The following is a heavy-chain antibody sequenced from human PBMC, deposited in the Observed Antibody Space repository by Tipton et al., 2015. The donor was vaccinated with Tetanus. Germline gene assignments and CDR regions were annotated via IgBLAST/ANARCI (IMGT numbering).Heavy chain of an antibody. CDR2: ITDSGGDT. CDR3: VKGSSSSRPYYFDY. J-gene: IGHJ4*02. Sequence: SLRLSCAASGFTFSNYAMSWVRQTPGQGLEWVSAITDSGGDTYHAESVKGRLTISRDNSKNTLYLQMNSLRADDTALYYCVKGSSSSRPYYFDYWGQGTLVTVSS. D-gene: IGHD6-6*01. CDR1: GFTFSNYA. V-gene: IGHV3-23*01.